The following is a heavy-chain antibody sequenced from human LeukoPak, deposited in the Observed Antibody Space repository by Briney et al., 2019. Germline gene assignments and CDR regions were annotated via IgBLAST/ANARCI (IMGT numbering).Heavy chain of an antibody. CDR2: IGTAGDT. D-gene: IGHD4-11*01. J-gene: IGHJ6*02. CDR1: GFTFSSYD. Sequence: GGSLRLSCAASGFTFSSYDMHWVRQATGKGLEWVSAIGTAGDTYYPGSVKGRFTISRENAKNSLYLQMNSLRAEDTAVYYCARRDSSYYYYGMVVWGQGTTVTVSS. V-gene: IGHV3-13*01. CDR3: ARRDSSYYYYGMVV.